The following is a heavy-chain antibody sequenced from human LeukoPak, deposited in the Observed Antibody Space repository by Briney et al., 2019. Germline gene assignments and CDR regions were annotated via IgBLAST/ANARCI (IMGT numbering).Heavy chain of an antibody. CDR1: GFTFSRYW. Sequence: GGSLRLSCAASGFTFSRYWMSCVRQAPGKGLEWVANINQDGSEKYYVDSVRGRFTISRDNAKNSLYLQMNSLRAEDTAAYYCARAELVSYFDYWGRGTLVTVSS. J-gene: IGHJ4*02. D-gene: IGHD6-13*01. CDR2: INQDGSEK. CDR3: ARAELVSYFDY. V-gene: IGHV3-7*05.